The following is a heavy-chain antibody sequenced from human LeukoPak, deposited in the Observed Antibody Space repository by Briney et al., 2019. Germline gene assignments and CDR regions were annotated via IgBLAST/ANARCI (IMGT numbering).Heavy chain of an antibody. CDR3: ARVGCSGGSCYSRTFFDAFDI. CDR1: GGSFSGYY. V-gene: IGHV4-59*01. Sequence: NTSETLSLTCAVYGGSFSGYYWSWIRQPPGKGLEWIGYIYYSGSTNYNPSLKSRVTISVDTSKNQFSLKLSSVTAADTAVYYCARVGCSGGSCYSRTFFDAFDIWGQGTMVTVSS. J-gene: IGHJ3*02. CDR2: IYYSGST. D-gene: IGHD2-15*01.